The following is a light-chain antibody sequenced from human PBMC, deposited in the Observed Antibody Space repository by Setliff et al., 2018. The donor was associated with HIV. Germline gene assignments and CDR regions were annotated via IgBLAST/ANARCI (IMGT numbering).Light chain of an antibody. J-gene: IGLJ1*01. Sequence: QSALTQPHSVSGSRGQSVPFSCTGSSSNVGAHTSVTWYQQHPGKAPKLILYVVSKRPSGVPARFSGFQSGNTASPIISGLQHEDEAYYYCCSYAGRYTFVFGSGTKVTVL. CDR1: SSNVGAHTS. V-gene: IGLV2-11*01. CDR2: VVS. CDR3: CSYAGRYTFV.